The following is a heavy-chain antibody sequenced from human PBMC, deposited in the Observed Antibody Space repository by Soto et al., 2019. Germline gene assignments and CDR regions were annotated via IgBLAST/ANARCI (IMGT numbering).Heavy chain of an antibody. Sequence: GGSLRFSCAASGFTFSSYWMSWVRQAPGKGLEWVDNIKQDGSEKYYVDSVKGRFTISRDNAKNSLYLQMNSLRAEDTAVYYCARDDFLYFYFDYWGQGTLVTVSS. D-gene: IGHD3-9*01. CDR1: GFTFSSYW. CDR2: IKQDGSEK. V-gene: IGHV3-7*01. CDR3: ARDDFLYFYFDY. J-gene: IGHJ4*02.